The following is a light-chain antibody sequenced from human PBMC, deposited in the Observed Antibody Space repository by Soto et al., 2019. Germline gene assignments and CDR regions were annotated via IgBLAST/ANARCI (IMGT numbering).Light chain of an antibody. J-gene: IGKJ1*01. V-gene: IGKV3-20*01. CDR2: GAS. CDR1: QSVSSSY. CDR3: KQKGIPPGWT. Sequence: EIVLTQSPGTLSLSPGERATLSCRASQSVSSSYLAWYQQKPGQAPRLLIYGASSRATGIPDRFSGSGSGTDFTLTISRLGPEDFAVYYCKQKGIPPGWTFGQGPRVK.